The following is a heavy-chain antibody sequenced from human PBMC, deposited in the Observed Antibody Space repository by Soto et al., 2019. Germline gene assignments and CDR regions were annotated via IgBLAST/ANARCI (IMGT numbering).Heavy chain of an antibody. CDR1: GFTFSSYA. V-gene: IGHV3-30-3*01. J-gene: IGHJ3*02. D-gene: IGHD3-16*01. CDR2: ISYDGSNK. Sequence: QVQLVESGGGVVQPGRSLRLSCAASGFTFSSYAMHWVRQAPGKGLEWVAVISYDGSNKYYADSVKGRFTISRDNSKNTLYLQMNSLRAEDTAVYSCARVPGGNAFDIWGQGTMVTVSS. CDR3: ARVPGGNAFDI.